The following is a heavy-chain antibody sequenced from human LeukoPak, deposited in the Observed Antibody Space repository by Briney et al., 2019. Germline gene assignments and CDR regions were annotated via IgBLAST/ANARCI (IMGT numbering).Heavy chain of an antibody. CDR3: ARGPPWYFDL. J-gene: IGHJ2*01. CDR2: INGDGSST. Sequence: GGSLKLSCAASGFTFSSYWMHWVRQAPGKGLVWVSRINGDGSSTAYADSVKGRFTISKDNAKTTLYLQMTRLTAEDTAVYYCARGPPWYFDLWGRGTLVTVSS. CDR1: GFTFSSYW. D-gene: IGHD6-25*01. V-gene: IGHV3-74*01.